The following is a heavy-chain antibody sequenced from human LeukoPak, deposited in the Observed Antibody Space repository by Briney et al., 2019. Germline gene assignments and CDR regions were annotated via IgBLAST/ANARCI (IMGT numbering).Heavy chain of an antibody. CDR3: ARRGRTTYCSSTSCYSWPRGNYFDY. Sequence: SETLSLTCAVYGGSFSGYYWSWIRQPPGKGLEWIGEINHSGSTNYNPSLKSRVTISVDTSKNQFSLKLSSVTAADTAVYYCARRGRTTYCSSTSCYSWPRGNYFDYWGQGTLVTVSS. CDR1: GGSFSGYY. J-gene: IGHJ4*02. V-gene: IGHV4-34*01. D-gene: IGHD2-2*01. CDR2: INHSGST.